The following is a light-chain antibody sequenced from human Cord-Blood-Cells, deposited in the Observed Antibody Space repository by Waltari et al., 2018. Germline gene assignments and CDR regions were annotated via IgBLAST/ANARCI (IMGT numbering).Light chain of an antibody. J-gene: IGLJ3*02. CDR3: CSYAGSSTWV. V-gene: IGLV2-23*02. CDR2: EVS. CDR1: SSDVGSYNL. Sequence: QSALTQPASVSGSPGQSITISCTGTSSDVGSYNLVSWYQQPPGKAPKLMIYEVSKRPSVVSNRFSGSKSGNTASLTISGLQAEDEADYYCCSYAGSSTWVFGGGTKLTVL.